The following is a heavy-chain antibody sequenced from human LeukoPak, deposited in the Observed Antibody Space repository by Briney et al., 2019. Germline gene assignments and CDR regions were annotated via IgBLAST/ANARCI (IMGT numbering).Heavy chain of an antibody. Sequence: PGGSLRLSCAASGFTFSGSAIHWVRQSSGKGLEWVGHIDKKDNFYATTSAASVTGRFTISRDNARNSLYLQMNSLRAEDTAVYYCARKYCSSTSCLFDYWGQGTLVTVSS. CDR3: ARKYCSSTSCLFDY. V-gene: IGHV3-73*01. J-gene: IGHJ4*02. D-gene: IGHD2-2*01. CDR2: IDKKDNFYAT. CDR1: GFTFSGSA.